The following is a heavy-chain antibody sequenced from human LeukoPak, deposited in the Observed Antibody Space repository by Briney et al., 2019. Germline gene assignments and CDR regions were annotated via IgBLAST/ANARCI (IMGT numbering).Heavy chain of an antibody. D-gene: IGHD4-17*01. CDR2: ISGSGGST. V-gene: IGHV3-23*01. CDR3: ARDLGGYGDYGTNFDY. J-gene: IGHJ4*02. CDR1: GFTFSSYA. Sequence: GGSLRLSCAASGFTFSSYAMSWVRQAPGKGLEWVSAISGSGGSTYYADSVKGRFTISRDNSKNTLYLQMNSLRAEDTAVYYCARDLGGYGDYGTNFDYWGQGTLVTVSS.